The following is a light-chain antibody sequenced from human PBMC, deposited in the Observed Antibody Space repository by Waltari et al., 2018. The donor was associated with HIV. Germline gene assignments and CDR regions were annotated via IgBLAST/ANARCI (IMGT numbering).Light chain of an antibody. CDR1: NSNVGLSY. V-gene: IGLV1-47*01. CDR2: GIN. Sequence: QSVLTQPPSASGTPGQRVTISCSGSNSNVGLSYVSLYPQRPGTTPKLVIYGINQRPSGVPDRFSGSKSGTSVSLVISGIRSEDEADYYCAAWDYSLSGWVFGGGTKLTVL. J-gene: IGLJ3*02. CDR3: AAWDYSLSGWV.